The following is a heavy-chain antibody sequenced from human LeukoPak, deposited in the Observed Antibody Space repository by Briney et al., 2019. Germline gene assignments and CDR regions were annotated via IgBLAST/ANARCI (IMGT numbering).Heavy chain of an antibody. Sequence: GGSLRLSCAASGFTFSNYPMSWVRQAPGKGLEWVSTISSSGGSTYYADSVKGRFTISRDNSKNTLYLQMNSLRAEDTAVYYCARAVAGTFDYWGQGTLVTVSS. CDR1: GFTFSNYP. CDR3: ARAVAGTFDY. J-gene: IGHJ4*02. D-gene: IGHD6-19*01. CDR2: ISSSGGST. V-gene: IGHV3-23*01.